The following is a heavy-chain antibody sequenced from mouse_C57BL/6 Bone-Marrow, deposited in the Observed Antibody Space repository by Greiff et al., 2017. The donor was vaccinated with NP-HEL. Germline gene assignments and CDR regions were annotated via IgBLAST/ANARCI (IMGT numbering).Heavy chain of an antibody. V-gene: IGHV1-69*01. J-gene: IGHJ2*01. CDR2: IDPSDSYT. CDR1: GYTFTSYW. CDR3: ARGDY. Sequence: VQLQQPGAELVMPGASVKLSCKASGYTFTSYWMHWVKQRPGQGLEWIGAIDPSDSYTNYNQKFKGKSTLTVDKSSSTAYMQLSSLTSEDAAVYYCARGDYWGQGTTLTVSS.